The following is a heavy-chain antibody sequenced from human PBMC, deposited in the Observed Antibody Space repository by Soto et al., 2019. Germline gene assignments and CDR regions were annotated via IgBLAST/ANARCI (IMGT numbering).Heavy chain of an antibody. V-gene: IGHV2-5*02. Sequence: QITLNESGPTQVKPRQTLTLTCTFSGFSLTTSGVGVGWIRQSPGKAPEWLALIYWDDDKRYSPSLKSRLTITKDTSKNQVGLTMADLDPADTVTYYCAHRVLRTVFGLVTTTAIYFDLWGQGIPVAVSS. CDR2: IYWDDDK. CDR3: AHRVLRTVFGLVTTTAIYFDL. D-gene: IGHD3-3*01. J-gene: IGHJ4*02. CDR1: GFSLTTSGVG.